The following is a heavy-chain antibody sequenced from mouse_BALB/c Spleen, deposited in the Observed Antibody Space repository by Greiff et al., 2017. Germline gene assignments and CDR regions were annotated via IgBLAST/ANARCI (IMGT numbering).Heavy chain of an antibody. Sequence: EVHLVESGGGLVQPGGSLRLSCATSGFTFTDYYMSWVRQPPGKALEWLGFIRNKANGYTTEYSASVKGRFTISRDNSQSILYLQMNTLRAEDSATYYCARVYGYDFDYWGQGTTLTVSS. CDR3: ARVYGYDFDY. J-gene: IGHJ2*01. D-gene: IGHD1-2*01. CDR2: IRNKANGYTT. CDR1: GFTFTDYY. V-gene: IGHV7-3*02.